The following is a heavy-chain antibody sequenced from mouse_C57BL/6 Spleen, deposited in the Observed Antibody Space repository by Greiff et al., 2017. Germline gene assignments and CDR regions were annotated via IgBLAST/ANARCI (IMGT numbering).Heavy chain of an antibody. Sequence: VQLQQPGAELVKPGASVKLSCKASGYTFTSYWMHWVKQRPGQGLEWIGMIHPNSGSTNYNEKFKSKATLAVDKSSSTAYMQLSSLTSEDSAVYCSTRGIYYEDYYAMDYWGQGTSVTVSS. J-gene: IGHJ4*01. CDR1: GYTFTSYW. CDR3: TRGIYYEDYYAMDY. CDR2: IHPNSGST. D-gene: IGHD2-4*01. V-gene: IGHV1-64*01.